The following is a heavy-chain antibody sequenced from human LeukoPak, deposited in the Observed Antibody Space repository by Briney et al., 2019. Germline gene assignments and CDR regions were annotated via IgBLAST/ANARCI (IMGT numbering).Heavy chain of an antibody. J-gene: IGHJ4*02. CDR3: ATINSTSGWYYFDY. D-gene: IGHD6-19*01. Sequence: NFQGRVTITRDTSASTAYMELSSLRSKDTAVYYCATINSTSGWYYFDYWGQGTLVTVSS. V-gene: IGHV1-3*01.